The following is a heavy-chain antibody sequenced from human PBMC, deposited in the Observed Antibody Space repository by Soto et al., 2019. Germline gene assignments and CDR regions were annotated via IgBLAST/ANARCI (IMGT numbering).Heavy chain of an antibody. Sequence: GASVKVSCKASGYTFTSYYMHWVRQAPGQGLEWMGIINPSGGSTSYAQKLQGRVTMTRDTSTSTVYMELSSLRSEDTALYYFARGNYYDSSDDAFDIWGQGTMVTVSS. CDR2: INPSGGST. J-gene: IGHJ3*02. D-gene: IGHD3-22*01. CDR3: ARGNYYDSSDDAFDI. V-gene: IGHV1-46*01. CDR1: GYTFTSYY.